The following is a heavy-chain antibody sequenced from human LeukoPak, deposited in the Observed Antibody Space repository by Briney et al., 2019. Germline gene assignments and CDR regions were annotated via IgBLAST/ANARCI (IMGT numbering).Heavy chain of an antibody. Sequence: NASETLSLTCAVYGGSFSGYYWSWIRQPPGKGREWIGEINHSGSTNYNPSLKSRVTISVDTSKNQFSLKLSSVTAADTAVYYCARHGQITVRGYYYGMDVWGQGTTVTVSS. J-gene: IGHJ6*02. CDR2: INHSGST. D-gene: IGHD4-17*01. CDR1: GGSFSGYY. V-gene: IGHV4-34*01. CDR3: ARHGQITVRGYYYGMDV.